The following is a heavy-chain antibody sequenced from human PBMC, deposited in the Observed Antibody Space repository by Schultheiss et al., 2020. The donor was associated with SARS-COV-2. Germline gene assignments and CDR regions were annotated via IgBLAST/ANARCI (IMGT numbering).Heavy chain of an antibody. CDR1: GGSISSSSYY. Sequence: SETLSLTCTVSGGSISSSSYYWGWSRQPPGKGLEWIGSIYYSGSTYYNPSLKSRVTISVDTSKNQFSLKLSSVTAADTAVYYCARMAFDSSGYYPNWFDPWGQGTLVTVSS. CDR2: IYYSGST. V-gene: IGHV4-39*07. J-gene: IGHJ5*02. CDR3: ARMAFDSSGYYPNWFDP. D-gene: IGHD3-22*01.